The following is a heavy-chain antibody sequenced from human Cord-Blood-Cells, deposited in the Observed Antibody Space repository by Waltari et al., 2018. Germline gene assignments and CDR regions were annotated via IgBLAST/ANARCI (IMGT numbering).Heavy chain of an antibody. CDR2: INHSGST. J-gene: IGHJ4*02. Sequence: QVQLQQWGAGLLKPSETLSLTCAVYGGSFSGYYWSWIRQPPGTGVEWIGEINHSGSTNYNPSLKSRVTISVDTSKNQFSLKLSSVTAADTAVYYCARADYDYVWGSYRYGVGYFDYWGQGTLVTVSS. CDR3: ARADYDYVWGSYRYGVGYFDY. CDR1: GGSFSGYY. D-gene: IGHD3-16*02. V-gene: IGHV4-34*01.